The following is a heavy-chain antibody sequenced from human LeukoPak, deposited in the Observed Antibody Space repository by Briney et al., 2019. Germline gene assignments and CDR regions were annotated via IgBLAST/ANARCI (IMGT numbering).Heavy chain of an antibody. V-gene: IGHV4-59*12. Sequence: SETLSLTCTVSGGSISSYYWSWIRQPPGKGLEWIGYIYYSGSTNYNPSLKSRVTVSVDTSKNQFSLKLSSVTAADTAVYYCARTQWQRVSGAFGIWGQGTMVTVSS. D-gene: IGHD6-19*01. CDR1: GGSISSYY. CDR2: IYYSGST. CDR3: ARTQWQRVSGAFGI. J-gene: IGHJ3*02.